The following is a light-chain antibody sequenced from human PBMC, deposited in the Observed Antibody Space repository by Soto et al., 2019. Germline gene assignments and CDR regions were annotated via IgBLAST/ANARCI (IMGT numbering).Light chain of an antibody. CDR3: QQRTNWPPWFT. CDR2: GAS. CDR1: QSVSTS. Sequence: EIVLTQFPATLSLSPGERATLSCRASQSVSTSLAWYQQKPGQAPRLLIYGASNRATGVPARFSGSGSGTDFTLTISSLQPEDFAVYFCQQRTNWPPWFTFGPGTKVDIK. J-gene: IGKJ3*01. V-gene: IGKV3-11*01.